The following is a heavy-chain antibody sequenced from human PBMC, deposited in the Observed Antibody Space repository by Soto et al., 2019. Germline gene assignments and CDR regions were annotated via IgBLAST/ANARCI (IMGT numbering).Heavy chain of an antibody. Sequence: QVQLVQSGAEVKKPGASVKVSCKASGYTFTSYYMHWVRQAPGQGLEWMGIINPSGGSTSYAQKFQGRVTMTRDTSTSPVYMELSSLRSEDTAVYYCAREIPNIAVAAPTNRSDPWGQGTLVTVSS. CDR2: INPSGGST. J-gene: IGHJ5*02. CDR3: AREIPNIAVAAPTNRSDP. D-gene: IGHD6-19*01. V-gene: IGHV1-46*01. CDR1: GYTFTSYY.